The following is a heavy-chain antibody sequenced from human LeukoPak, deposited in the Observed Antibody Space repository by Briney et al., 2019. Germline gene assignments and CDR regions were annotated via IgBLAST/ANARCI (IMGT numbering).Heavy chain of an antibody. J-gene: IGHJ4*02. CDR1: GFTFSDYY. Sequence: GGSLRLSCAASGFTFSDYYMSWIRHAPGKGLEWISYISDSSSYKNYGDSVKGRFTISRDNAKISLYLQMNSLRAEDTAVYYCARDRVGYYFDYWGQGTLVTVSS. CDR3: ARDRVGYYFDY. V-gene: IGHV3-11*05. D-gene: IGHD1-26*01. CDR2: ISDSSSYK.